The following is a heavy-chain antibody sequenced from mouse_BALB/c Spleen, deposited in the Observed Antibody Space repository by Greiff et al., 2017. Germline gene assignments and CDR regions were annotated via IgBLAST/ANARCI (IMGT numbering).Heavy chain of an antibody. CDR1: GFTFSDYY. Sequence: EVKVEESGGGLVKPGGSLKLSCAASGFTFSDYYMYWVRQTPEKRLEWVATISDGGSYTYYPDSVKGRFTISRDNAKNNLYLQMSSLKSEDTAMYYCARGGSYAMDYWGQGTSVTVSS. J-gene: IGHJ4*01. CDR2: ISDGGSYT. V-gene: IGHV5-4*02. CDR3: ARGGSYAMDY.